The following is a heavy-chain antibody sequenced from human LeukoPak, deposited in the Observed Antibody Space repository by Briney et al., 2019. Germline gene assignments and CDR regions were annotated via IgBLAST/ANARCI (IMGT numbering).Heavy chain of an antibody. J-gene: IGHJ3*02. CDR3: ASATQPITMIVDDAFDI. CDR1: GDSVSSNSAA. V-gene: IGHV6-1*01. Sequence: SQTLSLTCAISGDSVSSNSAAWNWIRQSPSRGLEWLGRTYYRSKWYNDYAVSVKSRISINPDTSKNQFSLKLSSVTAADTAVYYCASATQPITMIVDDAFDIWGQGTMVTVSS. D-gene: IGHD3-22*01. CDR2: TYYRSKWYN.